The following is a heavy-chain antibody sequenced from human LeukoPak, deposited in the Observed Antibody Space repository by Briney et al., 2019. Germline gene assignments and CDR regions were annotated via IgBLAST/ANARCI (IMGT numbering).Heavy chain of an antibody. J-gene: IGHJ4*02. D-gene: IGHD6-13*01. CDR1: GGSFSGYY. CDR2: INHSGST. Sequence: SETLSLTCAVYGGSFSGYYWSWIRQPPGKGLEWFGEINHSGSTNYNPSLRSRVTISVDTSKNQFSLKLSSVTAADTAVYYCASIAAAGSDYWGQGTLVTVSS. V-gene: IGHV4-34*01. CDR3: ASIAAAGSDY.